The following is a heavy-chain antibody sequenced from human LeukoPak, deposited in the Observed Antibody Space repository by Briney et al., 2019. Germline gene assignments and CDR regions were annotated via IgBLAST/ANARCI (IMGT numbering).Heavy chain of an antibody. CDR2: IWFDGSNA. CDR1: GFTFSSYG. V-gene: IGHV3-33*01. CDR3: AREQWAEDDALDI. Sequence: GGSLRLSCAASGFTFSSYGMHWVRQAPGKGLEWVAVIWFDGSNAYYLDSVKGRFTISRDNSKNMVYLQMNSLRVEDTAVYYCAREQWAEDDALDIWGLGTMVTVSS. D-gene: IGHD2-8*01. J-gene: IGHJ3*02.